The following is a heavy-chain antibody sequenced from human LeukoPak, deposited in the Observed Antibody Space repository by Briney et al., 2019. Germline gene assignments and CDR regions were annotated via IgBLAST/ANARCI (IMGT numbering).Heavy chain of an antibody. V-gene: IGHV1-18*01. J-gene: IGHJ4*02. CDR3: AREVPYDTSRYYQPFDY. CDR1: GYTFTSYG. D-gene: IGHD3-22*01. Sequence: ASVKVSCKASGYTFTSYGITWVRQAPGQGLEWMGWISAYNGNTNYAQKLQGRLTMTTDTSTSTAYMNLRSLRSDDTAVYYCAREVPYDTSRYYQPFDYWGQGTLVTVSS. CDR2: ISAYNGNT.